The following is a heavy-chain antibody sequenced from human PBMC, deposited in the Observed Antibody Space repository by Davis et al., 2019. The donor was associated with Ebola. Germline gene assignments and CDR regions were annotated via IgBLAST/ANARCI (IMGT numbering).Heavy chain of an antibody. J-gene: IGHJ4*02. CDR1: GGSINGYY. CDR3: ARKRFGELSFDY. CDR2: IYYSGST. V-gene: IGHV4-59*01. Sequence: PSETLSLTCTVSGGSINGYYWDWIRQPPGKGLEWIGFIYYSGSTNYSPSLKGRVTISVDTSKNQFSLKLSSVTAADTAVYYCARKRFGELSFDYWGQGTLVTVSS. D-gene: IGHD3-10*01.